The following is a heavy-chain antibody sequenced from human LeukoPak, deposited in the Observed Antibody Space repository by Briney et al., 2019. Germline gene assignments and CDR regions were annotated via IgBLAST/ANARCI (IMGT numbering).Heavy chain of an antibody. CDR1: EYTFTDYY. Sequence: ASVKVSCKASEYTFTDYYLHWVRQAPGQGFEWMGWINPNSGGTNYAQKFQGWVTMTRDTSISTAYMELSRLRSDDTAVYYCARDVAVAGRGWFDPWGQGTLVTVSS. J-gene: IGHJ5*02. CDR2: INPNSGGT. D-gene: IGHD6-19*01. CDR3: ARDVAVAGRGWFDP. V-gene: IGHV1-2*04.